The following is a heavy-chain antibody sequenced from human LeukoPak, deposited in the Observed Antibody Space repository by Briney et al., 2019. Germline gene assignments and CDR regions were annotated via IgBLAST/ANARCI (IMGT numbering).Heavy chain of an antibody. CDR1: GGTFSSYA. J-gene: IGHJ5*02. CDR3: ATKIVVVVAATHYHWFDP. D-gene: IGHD2-15*01. Sequence: SVKVSCKASGGTFSSYAISWVRQAPGQGLEWMGGIIPIFGTANYAQKFQGRVTMTEDTSTDTAYMELSSLRSEDTAVYYCATKIVVVVAATHYHWFDPWGQGTLVTVSS. V-gene: IGHV1-69*06. CDR2: IIPIFGTA.